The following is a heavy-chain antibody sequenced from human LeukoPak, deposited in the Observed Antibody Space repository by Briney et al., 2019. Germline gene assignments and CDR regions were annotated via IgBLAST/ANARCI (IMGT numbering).Heavy chain of an antibody. CDR3: ARVLGVPAAAIDY. CDR1: GYTFTGYY. J-gene: IGHJ4*02. CDR2: ISAYNDNT. D-gene: IGHD2-2*01. V-gene: IGHV1-18*04. Sequence: ASVKVSCKASGYTFTGYYMHWVRQAPGKGLEWMGWISAYNDNTNYAQKLQGRATMTTDTSTSTAYMELRSLRSDDPAVYYCARVLGVPAAAIDYGGEGTLVTVSS.